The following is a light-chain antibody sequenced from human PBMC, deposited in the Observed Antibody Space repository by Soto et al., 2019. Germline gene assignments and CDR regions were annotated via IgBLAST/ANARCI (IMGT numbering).Light chain of an antibody. Sequence: EIVLTQSPGTLSLSPGERATLSCRASQSFRSNYLAWYQQRPGQAPRLLIYGVSSRASGIPDRFSGSVSGTDFTLTISRLEPEDSAVYYCQQYVRIPGFTFGGGTKVEI. CDR3: QQYVRIPGFT. CDR2: GVS. J-gene: IGKJ4*01. V-gene: IGKV3-20*01. CDR1: QSFRSNY.